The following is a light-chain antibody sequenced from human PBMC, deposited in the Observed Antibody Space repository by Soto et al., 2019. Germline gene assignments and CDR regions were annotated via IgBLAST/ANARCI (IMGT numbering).Light chain of an antibody. V-gene: IGKV1-9*01. Sequence: DIQLTQSPSFLSTSVGDRVTITCRASQGITSYLAWYQQKPGKAPKLLIDLASTLQSGVPSRFSGSGSGTEFTLTISSMQPEDFANYYCQQVNSFPVTFGQGTRLEIK. CDR2: LAS. CDR1: QGITSY. CDR3: QQVNSFPVT. J-gene: IGKJ5*01.